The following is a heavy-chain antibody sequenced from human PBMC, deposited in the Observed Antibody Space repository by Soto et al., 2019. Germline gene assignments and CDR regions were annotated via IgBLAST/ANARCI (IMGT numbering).Heavy chain of an antibody. CDR1: GFTFSSYG. CDR3: AKAAAEGHGMDV. CDR2: ISYDGSNK. J-gene: IGHJ6*02. V-gene: IGHV3-30*18. Sequence: PGGSLRLSCAASGFTFSSYGMHWVRQAPGKGLEWVAVISYDGSNKYYADSVKGRFTISRDNSKNTLYLQMNSLRAEDTAVYYCAKAAAEGHGMDVWGQGTTVTVSS.